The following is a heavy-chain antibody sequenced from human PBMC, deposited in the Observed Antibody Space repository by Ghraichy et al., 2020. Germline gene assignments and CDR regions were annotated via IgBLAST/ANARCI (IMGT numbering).Heavy chain of an antibody. J-gene: IGHJ4*02. CDR1: GGSISSSSYY. V-gene: IGHV4-39*01. CDR2: IYYSGST. CDR3: ARHSEQPYFDY. D-gene: IGHD6-13*01. Sequence: SETLSLTCTVSGGSISSSSYYWGWIRQPPGKGLEWIGSIYYSGSTYYNPSLKSRVTISVDTSKNQFSLKLSSVTAADTAVYYCARHSEQPYFDYWGQGTLVTVSS.